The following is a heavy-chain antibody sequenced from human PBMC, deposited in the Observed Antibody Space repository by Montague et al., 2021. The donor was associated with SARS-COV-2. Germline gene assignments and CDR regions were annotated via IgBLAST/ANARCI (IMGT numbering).Heavy chain of an antibody. D-gene: IGHD3-10*01. CDR2: MYYSGST. V-gene: IGHV4-39*07. J-gene: IGHJ6*02. CDR1: GGSISSSNYY. Sequence: SETLSLTCAVSGGSISSSNYYWGWIRQPPGKGLEWIGNMYYSGSTYYNPSLKSRVTISLDTSKNQFSLKLSSVTAADTAVYYCARDDMVLRGGTKGMDVWGQGTTVTFSS. CDR3: ARDDMVLRGGTKGMDV.